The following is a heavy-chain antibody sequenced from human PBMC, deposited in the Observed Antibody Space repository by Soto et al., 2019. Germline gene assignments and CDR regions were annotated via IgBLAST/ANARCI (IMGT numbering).Heavy chain of an antibody. CDR2: ISSSSSYT. Sequence: GGSLRFSCAASGFTFSDYYMSWIRQAPGKGLDWVSYISSSSSYTNYADSVKGRFTISRDNAKNSLYLQMNSLRAEDTAVYYCARADATGTTIDYYYYGMDVWGQGTTDTVSS. D-gene: IGHD1-1*01. J-gene: IGHJ6*02. V-gene: IGHV3-11*03. CDR1: GFTFSDYY. CDR3: ARADATGTTIDYYYYGMDV.